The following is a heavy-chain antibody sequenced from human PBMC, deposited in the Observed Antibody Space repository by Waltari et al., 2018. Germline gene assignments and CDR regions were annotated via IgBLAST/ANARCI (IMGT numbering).Heavy chain of an antibody. CDR1: GFTFSRYW. CDR3: ATEAGTTSVNWFDP. CDR2: IRDDGTEK. J-gene: IGHJ5*02. D-gene: IGHD6-19*01. Sequence: EVKLVESGGDLVQPGGSLRISCTSSGFTFSRYWMSWVRQAPGKGLEWVASIRDDGTEKYYVDSVKGRFTISRDNAENSLYLQMNSLRAEDTAVYYCATEAGTTSVNWFDPWGQGTLVTVSS. V-gene: IGHV3-7*01.